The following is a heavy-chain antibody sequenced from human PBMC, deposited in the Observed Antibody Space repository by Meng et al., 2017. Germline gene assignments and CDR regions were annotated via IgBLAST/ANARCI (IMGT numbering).Heavy chain of an antibody. Sequence: SVKVSCKASGGTFSSYAIRWVRQAPGQGLEWMGGIIPIFGTANYAQKFQGRVTMTRNTSISTAYMELSSLRSEDTAVYYCARGNQYGNWFDPWGQGTLVTVSS. V-gene: IGHV1-69*05. J-gene: IGHJ5*02. CDR3: ARGNQYGNWFDP. D-gene: IGHD4-17*01. CDR1: GGTFSSYA. CDR2: IIPIFGTA.